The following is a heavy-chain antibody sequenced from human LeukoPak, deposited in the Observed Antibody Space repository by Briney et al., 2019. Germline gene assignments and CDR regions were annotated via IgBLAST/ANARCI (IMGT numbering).Heavy chain of an antibody. Sequence: GGSLRLSCAASGFTFSSYWMSWVRQAPGKGLEWVANIKQDGSEKYYVDSVKGRFTISRDNAKNSLYLQMNSLRAEDTAVYYCAVTNSGSYFDYWGQGTLVTVSS. CDR2: IKQDGSEK. D-gene: IGHD1-26*01. CDR1: GFTFSSYW. J-gene: IGHJ4*02. CDR3: AVTNSGSYFDY. V-gene: IGHV3-7*01.